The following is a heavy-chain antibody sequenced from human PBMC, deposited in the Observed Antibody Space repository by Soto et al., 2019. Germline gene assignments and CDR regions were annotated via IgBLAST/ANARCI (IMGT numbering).Heavy chain of an antibody. Sequence: SETLSLTCTVSGGSVSSGTYYWNWIRQPPGKGLEWIGYIYSSGSTNYNPSLKSRVTISIDTSKNQFSLKLRSVTTADTAVYYCARDQWLQNYYYGMDVWGRGTTVTVSS. D-gene: IGHD6-19*01. V-gene: IGHV4-61*01. CDR1: GGSVSSGTYY. CDR3: ARDQWLQNYYYGMDV. CDR2: IYSSGST. J-gene: IGHJ6*02.